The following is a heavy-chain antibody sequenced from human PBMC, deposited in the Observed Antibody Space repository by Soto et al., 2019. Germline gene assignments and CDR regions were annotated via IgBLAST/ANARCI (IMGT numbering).Heavy chain of an antibody. CDR3: AAGYYDSSGYYFEAFDI. V-gene: IGHV1-58*01. D-gene: IGHD3-22*01. CDR2: IVVGSSNT. Sequence: SVKVSCKASGFTFTSSAVQWVRQARGQRLEWIGWIVVGSSNTNYAQKFQERVTITRDMSTSTAYMELSSLRSEDTAVYYCAAGYYDSSGYYFEAFDIWGQGTMVTVSS. CDR1: GFTFTSSA. J-gene: IGHJ3*02.